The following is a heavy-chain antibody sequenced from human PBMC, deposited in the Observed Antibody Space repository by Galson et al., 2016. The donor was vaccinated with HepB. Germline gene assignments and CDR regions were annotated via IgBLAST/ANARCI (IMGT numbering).Heavy chain of an antibody. Sequence: SLIPSCAASGFTFSRYGMHWVRQAPGKGLEWLAGTWNDGSNKYSVDSGQVRFTITRDNSKNTLYLQMNSLRAEDTAVYYCARGGAEMAVAGTAFDYWGQGTLVTVSS. V-gene: IGHV3-33*01. J-gene: IGHJ4*02. CDR1: GFTFSRYG. CDR2: TWNDGSNK. CDR3: ARGGAEMAVAGTAFDY. D-gene: IGHD6-19*01.